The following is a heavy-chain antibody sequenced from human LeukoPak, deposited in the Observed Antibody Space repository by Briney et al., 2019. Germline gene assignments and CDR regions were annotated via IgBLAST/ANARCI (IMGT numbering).Heavy chain of an antibody. CDR2: VYDGGST. CDR3: ARVGPRRDGYNFDC. J-gene: IGHJ4*02. D-gene: IGHD5-24*01. Sequence: SEALSLTCTVSGVSISSYSWSWIRQPPGKGLEWIGIVYDGGSTYYNPSLKSRVTMSLDTSKDQVSLNLNSVTSPDTAVYYCARVGPRRDGYNFDCWGQGTLVTVSS. CDR1: GVSISSYS. V-gene: IGHV4-59*01.